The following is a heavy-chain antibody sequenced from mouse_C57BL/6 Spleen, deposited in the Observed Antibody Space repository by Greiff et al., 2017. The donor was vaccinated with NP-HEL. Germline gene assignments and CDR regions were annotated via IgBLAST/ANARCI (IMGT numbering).Heavy chain of an antibody. D-gene: IGHD3-2*02. CDR1: GFNIKNTY. J-gene: IGHJ2*01. CDR2: IDPATGNT. CDR3: ARWEAQAMNYFDY. Sequence: EVQLQQSVAELVRPGASVKLSCPASGFNIKNTYMHWVKQRPEQGLEWIGRIDPATGNTKYAPKFQGKATITADTSSNTAYLQLSSLTSADTAIYYSARWEAQAMNYFDYWGQGTTLTVSS. V-gene: IGHV14-3*01.